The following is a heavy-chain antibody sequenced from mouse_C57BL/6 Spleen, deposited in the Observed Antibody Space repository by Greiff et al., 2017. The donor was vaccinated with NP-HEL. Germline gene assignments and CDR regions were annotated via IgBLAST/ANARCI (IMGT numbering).Heavy chain of an antibody. CDR3: ARGTYDGSFAY. Sequence: QVQLQQSGPGLVQPSQSLSITCTVSGFSLTSYGVHWVRQSPGKGLEWLGVIWSGGSTDYNAAFISRLSISKDNSKSQVFFKMNSLQADDTAIYYCARGTYDGSFAYWGQGTLVTVSA. D-gene: IGHD2-3*01. J-gene: IGHJ3*01. V-gene: IGHV2-2*01. CDR1: GFSLTSYG. CDR2: IWSGGST.